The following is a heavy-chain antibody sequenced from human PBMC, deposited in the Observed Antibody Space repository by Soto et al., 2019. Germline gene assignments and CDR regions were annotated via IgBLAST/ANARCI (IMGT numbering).Heavy chain of an antibody. CDR1: GGSISSYY. CDR3: ARGLDYGSRSDYHAIDY. V-gene: IGHV4-59*01. Sequence: SETLSLTCTVSGGSISSYYWSWIRQPPGKGLEWIGYIYYSGSTNYNPSLKSRVTISVDTSKNQFSLKLSSVTAADTAVYYCARGLDYGSRSDYHAIDYLGPRALVTVSS. J-gene: IGHJ4*02. D-gene: IGHD3-10*01. CDR2: IYYSGST.